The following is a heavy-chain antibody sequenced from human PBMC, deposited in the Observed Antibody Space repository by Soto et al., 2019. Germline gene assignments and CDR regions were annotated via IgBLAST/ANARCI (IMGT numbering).Heavy chain of an antibody. CDR3: ARVLYTAMVTLGY. CDR2: ISSSGSTI. Sequence: PGGSLRLSCAASGFTFSDYYMSWIRQAPGKGLEWVSYISSSGSTIYYADSVKGRFTISRDNAKNSLYLQMNSLRAEDTAVYYWARVLYTAMVTLGYWGQGTLVTVSS. J-gene: IGHJ4*02. V-gene: IGHV3-11*01. CDR1: GFTFSDYY. D-gene: IGHD5-18*01.